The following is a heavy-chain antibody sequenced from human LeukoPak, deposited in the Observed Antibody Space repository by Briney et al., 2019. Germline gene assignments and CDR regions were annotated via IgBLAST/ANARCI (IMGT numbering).Heavy chain of an antibody. Sequence: PSETLSLTCAVYGGSFSGYYWSWIRQPPGKGLEWIGEINHSGSTNYNPSLKSRVTISVDTSKNQFSLKLSSVTAADTAVYYCARGRCSGGSCYKGHFQHWGQGTLVTVSS. J-gene: IGHJ1*01. CDR2: INHSGST. CDR1: GGSFSGYY. V-gene: IGHV4-34*01. D-gene: IGHD2-15*01. CDR3: ARGRCSGGSCYKGHFQH.